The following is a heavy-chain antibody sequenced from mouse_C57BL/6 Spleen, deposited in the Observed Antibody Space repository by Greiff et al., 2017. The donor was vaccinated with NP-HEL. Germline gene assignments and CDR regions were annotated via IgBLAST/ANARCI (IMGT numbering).Heavy chain of an antibody. J-gene: IGHJ3*01. D-gene: IGHD4-1*02. V-gene: IGHV1-5*01. CDR1: GYTFTSYW. CDR2: IYPGNSDT. Sequence: VQLQQSGTVLARPGASVKMSCKTSGYTFTSYWMHWVKQRPGQGLEWIGAIYPGNSDTSYNQKFKGKAKLTAVTSASTAYMELSSLTNEDSAVYYCTRRIPPTGTWFAYWGQGTLVTVSA. CDR3: TRRIPPTGTWFAY.